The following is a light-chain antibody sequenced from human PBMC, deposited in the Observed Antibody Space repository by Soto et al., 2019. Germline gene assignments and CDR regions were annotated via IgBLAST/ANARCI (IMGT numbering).Light chain of an antibody. J-gene: IGKJ1*01. CDR2: TXA. V-gene: IGKV1-5*03. CDR1: QTISRL. Sequence: DIQITQSPSTLTGSVGDKVTITCXASQTISRLLAWYQQKPGKPPKLXXDTXATLKRGGPSRLSGSGSGTEFTLTISSLQPDYFANYYCQHYNSYSEAFGQGTKEDI. CDR3: QHYNSYSEA.